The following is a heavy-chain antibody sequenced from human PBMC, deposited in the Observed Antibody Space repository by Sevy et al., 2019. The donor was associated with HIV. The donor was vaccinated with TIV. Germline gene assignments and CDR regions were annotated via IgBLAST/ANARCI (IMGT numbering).Heavy chain of an antibody. J-gene: IGHJ4*02. D-gene: IGHD3-9*01. CDR1: GGSISGSNYY. Sequence: SETLSLTCTVSGGSISGSNYYWGWIRQPPGKGLEWIATIYYSGSTYYDPSLKSRVTISVDTSKNQFSLNLSYVTAADTAVYYCATNAPGYYDILTGYLSPDYWGQGTLVTVSS. CDR2: IYYSGST. CDR3: ATNAPGYYDILTGYLSPDY. V-gene: IGHV4-39*01.